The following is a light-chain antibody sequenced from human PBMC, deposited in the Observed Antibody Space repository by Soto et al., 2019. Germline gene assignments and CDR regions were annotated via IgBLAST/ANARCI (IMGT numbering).Light chain of an antibody. Sequence: QSVLTQSSSASASLGSSVKLTCTLSSGHSSYIIAWHQQQPGKAPRYLMKLEGSGSYNKGSGVPDRFSGSSSGADRYLTISNLQSEDEADYYCETWDSNVWVFGGGTQLTVL. CDR2: LEGSGSY. V-gene: IGLV4-60*03. J-gene: IGLJ3*02. CDR3: ETWDSNVWV. CDR1: SGHSSYI.